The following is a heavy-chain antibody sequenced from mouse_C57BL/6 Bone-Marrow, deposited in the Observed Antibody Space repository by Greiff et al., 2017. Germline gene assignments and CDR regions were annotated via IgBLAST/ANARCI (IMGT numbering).Heavy chain of an antibody. CDR2: IDPETGGT. CDR1: GYTFTDYE. D-gene: IGHD1-2*01. Sequence: QVQLQQSGAELVRPWASVTLSCKASGYTFTDYEMHWVKQTPVHGLEWIGAIDPETGGTAYNQKFKGKAILTADKSSSTAYMELRSLTSEDSAVYYCTGYYGTWFAYWGQGTLVTVSA. J-gene: IGHJ3*01. CDR3: TGYYGTWFAY. V-gene: IGHV1-15*01.